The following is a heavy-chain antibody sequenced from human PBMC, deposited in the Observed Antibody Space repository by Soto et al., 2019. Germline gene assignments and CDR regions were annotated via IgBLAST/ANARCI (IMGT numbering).Heavy chain of an antibody. D-gene: IGHD2-15*01. CDR2: ISYDGSNK. J-gene: IGHJ6*02. Sequence: WVRQAPGKGLEWVAVISYDGSNKYYADSVKGRFTISRDNSKNTLYRQMNSLRAEDTAVYYCARDLGYCSGGSCYYYGMDVWGQGTTVTVSS. CDR3: ARDLGYCSGGSCYYYGMDV. V-gene: IGHV3-30-3*01.